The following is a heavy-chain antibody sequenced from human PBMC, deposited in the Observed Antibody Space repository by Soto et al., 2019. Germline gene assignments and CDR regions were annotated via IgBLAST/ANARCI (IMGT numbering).Heavy chain of an antibody. CDR1: GGILSSEA. Sequence: GTCAAPGGILSSEAISWARQATAQGLEWMGGIIPIFGTANYAQKFQGRVTITADESTSTAYMELSSLRSEDTAVYYCARVWGGDWQLDTIKKNGLGPWGQGT. CDR3: ARVWGGDWQLDTIKKNGLGP. J-gene: IGHJ5*02. CDR2: IIPIFGTA. V-gene: IGHV1-69*01. D-gene: IGHD2-21*02.